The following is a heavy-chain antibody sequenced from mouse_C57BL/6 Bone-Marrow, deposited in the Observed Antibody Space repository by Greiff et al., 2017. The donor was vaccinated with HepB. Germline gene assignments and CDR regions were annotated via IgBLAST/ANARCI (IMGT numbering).Heavy chain of an antibody. J-gene: IGHJ2*01. Sequence: DVQLQESGPGMVKPSQSLSLTCTVTGYSITSGYDWHWIRHFPGNKLEWMGYISYSGSTNYNPSLKSRISITHDTSKNHFFLKLNSVTTEDTATYYCARGELLYFDYWGQGTTLTVSS. CDR3: ARGELLYFDY. V-gene: IGHV3-1*01. CDR2: ISYSGST. CDR1: GYSITSGYD.